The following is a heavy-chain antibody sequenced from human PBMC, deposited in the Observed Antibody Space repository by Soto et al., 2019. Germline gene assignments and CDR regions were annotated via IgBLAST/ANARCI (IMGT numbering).Heavy chain of an antibody. CDR2: IYSSGST. CDR3: EKEGAYYDVWSGVYYYYGMDV. Sequence: SETLSLTCTVSGGSISSSIYYWAWIRQPPGKGLEWIGSIYSSGSTYYNPSLRSRVTISVDTSKNQFSLKLSSVTAADTAVYYCEKEGAYYDVWSGVYYYYGMDVWGQGTTVTFSS. D-gene: IGHD3-3*01. V-gene: IGHV4-39*02. CDR1: GGSISSSIYY. J-gene: IGHJ6*02.